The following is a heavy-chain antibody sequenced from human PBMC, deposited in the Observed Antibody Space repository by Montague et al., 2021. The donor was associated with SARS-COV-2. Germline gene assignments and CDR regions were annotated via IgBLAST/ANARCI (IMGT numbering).Heavy chain of an antibody. CDR1: GDSITPDGDAIGGYV. J-gene: IGHJ5*02. Sequence: SETLSLTCSVAGDSITPDGDAIGGYVWSWIQQPAGKGLEWIGRIYANGNFDYNPSLNNRVSMSMDTSKQEFSMRLISVTAADTAVYYCARDAYYFGPGRENHGAFDHWGQGILVTVSS. CDR2: IYANGNF. CDR3: ARDAYYFGPGRENHGAFDH. D-gene: IGHD2/OR15-2a*01. V-gene: IGHV4-4*07.